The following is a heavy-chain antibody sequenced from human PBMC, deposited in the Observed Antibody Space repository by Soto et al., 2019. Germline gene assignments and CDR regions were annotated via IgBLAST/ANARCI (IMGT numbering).Heavy chain of an antibody. Sequence: PSETLSLTCAVSGGSISSSNWWSWVRQPPGKGLEWIGEIYHSGSTNYNPSLKSRVTISVDKSKNQFSLKLSSVTAADTAVYYCARDRATEDQSYGMDVWGQGTTVTVSS. CDR3: ARDRATEDQSYGMDV. CDR1: GGSISSSNW. J-gene: IGHJ6*02. CDR2: IYHSGST. V-gene: IGHV4-4*02. D-gene: IGHD1-26*01.